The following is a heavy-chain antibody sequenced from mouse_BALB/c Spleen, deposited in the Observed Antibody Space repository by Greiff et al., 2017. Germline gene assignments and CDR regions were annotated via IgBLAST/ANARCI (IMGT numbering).Heavy chain of an antibody. Sequence: VQLKESGGGLVQPKGSLKLSCAASGFTFNTYAMNWVRQAPGKGLEWVARIRSKSNNYATYYADSVQDRFTISRDDSQSMLYLQMNNLKTEDTAMYYCVRHSYYRYDDFDYWGQGTTLTVSS. D-gene: IGHD2-14*01. J-gene: IGHJ2*01. CDR2: IRSKSNNYAT. CDR3: VRHSYYRYDDFDY. CDR1: GFTFNTYA. V-gene: IGHV10-1*02.